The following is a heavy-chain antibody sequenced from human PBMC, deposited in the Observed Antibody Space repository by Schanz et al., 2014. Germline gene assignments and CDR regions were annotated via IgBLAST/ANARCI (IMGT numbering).Heavy chain of an antibody. CDR1: GFTFNNFN. Sequence: EVQLLESGGGLVQPGGSLRLSCAASGFTFNNFNMNWVRQAPGKGLEWVSSISSSGSSIYYADSVKGRFTISRDNANNSLFLRMNSLRAEDTAVYYCARDLISSGWYGWGQGTLXTVSS. CDR2: ISSSGSSI. D-gene: IGHD6-19*01. J-gene: IGHJ4*02. CDR3: ARDLISSGWYG. V-gene: IGHV3-21*04.